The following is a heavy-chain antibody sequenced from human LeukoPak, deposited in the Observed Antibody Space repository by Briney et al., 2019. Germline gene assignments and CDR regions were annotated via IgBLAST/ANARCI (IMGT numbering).Heavy chain of an antibody. CDR1: GFTFSNYW. V-gene: IGHV3-7*03. J-gene: IGHJ4*02. D-gene: IGHD2-21*01. Sequence: PGGSLRLSCAASGFTFSNYWMGWVRQTPGKGLEWVANIKEDGGEKNYVDSVKGRFTISRDNAKTSLHLQMNGLRAEDTAVYYCATGRDLAYWGQGTLVTVSS. CDR2: IKEDGGEK. CDR3: ATGRDLAY.